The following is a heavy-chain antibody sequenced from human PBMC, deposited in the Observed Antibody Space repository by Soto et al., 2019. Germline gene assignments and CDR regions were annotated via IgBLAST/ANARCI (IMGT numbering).Heavy chain of an antibody. CDR1: GGSFSGYY. V-gene: IGHV4-34*01. CDR2: INHSGST. CDR3: ARVRKVVVVVAATLDY. J-gene: IGHJ4*02. Sequence: QVQLQQWGAGLLKPSETLSLTCAVYGGSFSGYYWSWIRQPPGKGLEWIGEINHSGSTNYNPSLKSRVTLSVDTSKSQFSLKLSSVTAADTAVYYCARVRKVVVVVAATLDYWGQGTLVTVSS. D-gene: IGHD2-15*01.